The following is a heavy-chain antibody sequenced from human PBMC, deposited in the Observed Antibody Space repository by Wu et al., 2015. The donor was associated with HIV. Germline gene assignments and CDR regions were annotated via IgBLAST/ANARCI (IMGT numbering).Heavy chain of an antibody. V-gene: IGHV1-18*01. CDR3: ARASKEGAFDV. Sequence: QVQLVQFGAGVKKPGSSVKVTCKASGDGFTSYAVSWVRQAPGQGLEWMGWISIYTGKTKYVQNLQGRVTMTTDTPRSTAYMELRSLRFDDTAMYYCARASKEGAFDVWGPGTMVIVSS. J-gene: IGHJ3*01. D-gene: IGHD2-2*01. CDR2: ISIYTGKT. CDR1: GDGFTSYA.